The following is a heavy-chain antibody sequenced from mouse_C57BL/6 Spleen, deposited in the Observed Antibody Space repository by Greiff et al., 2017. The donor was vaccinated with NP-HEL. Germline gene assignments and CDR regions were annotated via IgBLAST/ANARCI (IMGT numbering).Heavy chain of an antibody. V-gene: IGHV5-4*01. CDR2: ISDGGSYT. J-gene: IGHJ2*01. D-gene: IGHD3-2*02. CDR3: ARDRTAQATSYFDY. Sequence: EVKLVESGGGLVKPGGSLKLSCAASGFTFSSYAMSWVRQTPEKRLEWVATISDGGSYTYYPDNVKGRFTISRDNAKNNLYLQMSHLKSEDTAMYYCARDRTAQATSYFDYWGQGTTLTVSS. CDR1: GFTFSSYA.